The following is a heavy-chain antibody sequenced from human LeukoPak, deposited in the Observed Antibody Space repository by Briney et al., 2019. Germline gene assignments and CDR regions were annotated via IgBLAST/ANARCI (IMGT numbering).Heavy chain of an antibody. V-gene: IGHV3-23*01. CDR2: IDASGVNT. Sequence: GGSLRLSCAASRFTFSGYAMYWVRQAPGKGLEWVSCIDASGVNTYYADSVKGRFTISRDNSNNTLYLQMNSLRAEATAVYYCAKGSGSGWYGWFDPWGQGTLVTVSS. CDR1: RFTFSGYA. D-gene: IGHD6-19*01. CDR3: AKGSGSGWYGWFDP. J-gene: IGHJ5*02.